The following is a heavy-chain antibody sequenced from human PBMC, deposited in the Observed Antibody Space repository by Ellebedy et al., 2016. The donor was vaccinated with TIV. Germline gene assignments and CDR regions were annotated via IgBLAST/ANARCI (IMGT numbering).Heavy chain of an antibody. Sequence: PGGSLRLSCAASGFRFSTFEMNWVSQAPGKGLEWVSKISDSGGSQFYAESVQGRVTMSRANAGNSLYLHMNSLRVEDNAIYYCARGWVDEVHFDSWGPGTLVTVSS. D-gene: IGHD2-15*01. CDR2: ISDSGGSQ. V-gene: IGHV3-48*03. CDR3: ARGWVDEVHFDS. J-gene: IGHJ4*02. CDR1: GFRFSTFE.